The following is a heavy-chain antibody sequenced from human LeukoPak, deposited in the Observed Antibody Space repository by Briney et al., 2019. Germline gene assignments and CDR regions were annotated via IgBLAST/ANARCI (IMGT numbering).Heavy chain of an antibody. V-gene: IGHV3-23*01. D-gene: IGHD4-17*01. CDR2: ISGSGGST. CDR1: GFTFSSYG. J-gene: IGHJ5*02. CDR3: AKDYGDYGVFGWFDP. Sequence: GGSLRLSCAASGFTFSSYGMHWVRQAPGKGLEWVSAISGSGGSTYYADSVKGRFTISRDNSKNTLYLQMNSLRAEDTAVYYCAKDYGDYGVFGWFDPWGQGTLVTVSS.